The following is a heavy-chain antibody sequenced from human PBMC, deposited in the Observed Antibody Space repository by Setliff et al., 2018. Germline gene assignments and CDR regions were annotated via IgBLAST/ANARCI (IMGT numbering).Heavy chain of an antibody. J-gene: IGHJ4*02. D-gene: IGHD3-10*01. V-gene: IGHV3-11*01. CDR2: ISSSGSLI. Sequence: LRLSCATSGFTFSDYYMSWIRQTPGKGREWVAYISSSGSLIYYPDSVKGRFTISRDNARNSLYLQMNSLRAEDTAVYYCAREQFVGDYWGQGTLVTVSS. CDR3: AREQFVGDY. CDR1: GFTFSDYY.